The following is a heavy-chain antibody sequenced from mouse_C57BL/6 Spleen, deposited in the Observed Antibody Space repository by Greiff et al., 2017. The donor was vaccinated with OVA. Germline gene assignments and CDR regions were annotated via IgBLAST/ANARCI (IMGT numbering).Heavy chain of an antibody. CDR3: ARDDYDVYYFDY. V-gene: IGHV1-72*01. D-gene: IGHD2-4*01. Sequence: VQLQESGAELVKPGASVKLSCKASGYTFTSYWMHWVKQRPGRGLEWIGRIAPNSGGTKYNEKFKSKATLTVDKPSSTAYMQLSSLTSEDSAVYYCARDDYDVYYFDYWGQGTTLTVSS. J-gene: IGHJ2*01. CDR1: GYTFTSYW. CDR2: IAPNSGGT.